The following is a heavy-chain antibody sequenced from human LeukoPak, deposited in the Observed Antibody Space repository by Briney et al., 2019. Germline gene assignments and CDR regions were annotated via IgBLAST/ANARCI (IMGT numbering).Heavy chain of an antibody. J-gene: IGHJ6*03. CDR3: ARDLGYASYYYYLDV. V-gene: IGHV3-74*01. CDR2: INSGGRST. Sequence: GGSLRLSCAASGFTFSSHWMHWVRQAPGKGLVWVSRINSGGRSTTYADSVKGRFTISRDNAKNTLYLQMNSLRAKDTAVYYCARDLGYASYYYYLDVWGKGTTVTVSS. CDR1: GFTFSSHW. D-gene: IGHD5-12*01.